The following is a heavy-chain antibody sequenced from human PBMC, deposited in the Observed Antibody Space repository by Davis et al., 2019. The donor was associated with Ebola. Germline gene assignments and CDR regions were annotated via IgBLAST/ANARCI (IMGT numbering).Heavy chain of an antibody. D-gene: IGHD1-26*01. J-gene: IGHJ4*02. CDR3: ARRVSGSYYRPFDY. CDR2: IYHSGST. V-gene: IGHV4-4*02. CDR1: GGSISSSNW. Sequence: MPSETLSLTCAVSGGSISSSNWWSWVRQPPGKGLEWIGEIYHSGSTNYNPSLKSRVTISVDTSKNQFSLKLSSVTAADTAVYYCARRVSGSYYRPFDYWGQGTLVTVSS.